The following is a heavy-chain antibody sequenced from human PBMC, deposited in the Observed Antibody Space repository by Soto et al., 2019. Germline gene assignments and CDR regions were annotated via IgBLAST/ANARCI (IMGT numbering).Heavy chain of an antibody. CDR2: IIPIFGTA. D-gene: IGHD2-21*01. J-gene: IGHJ5*02. V-gene: IGHV1-69*13. CDR1: GGTFSSYA. Sequence: GSSVKVSCKASGGTFSSYAISWVRQAPGQGLEWMGGIIPIFGTANYAQKFQGRVTITADESTSTAYMELSSLRSEDTAVYYCAIVEEMFAVVGGSTPWAEGTRVP. CDR3: AIVEEMFAVVGGSTP.